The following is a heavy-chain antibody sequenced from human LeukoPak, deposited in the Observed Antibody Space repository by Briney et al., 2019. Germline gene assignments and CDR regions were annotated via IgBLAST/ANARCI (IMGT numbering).Heavy chain of an antibody. Sequence: GGSLRLSCAASGFTFSSYWMSWVRQAPGKGLEWVANIKQDGSEKYYVDSVKGRFTISRDNAKNSLYLQMNSLRAEDTAVYYCARAYRIAAAAGAFDYWGQGTLVTVSS. V-gene: IGHV3-7*01. CDR2: IKQDGSEK. D-gene: IGHD6-13*01. CDR1: GFTFSSYW. CDR3: ARAYRIAAAAGAFDY. J-gene: IGHJ4*02.